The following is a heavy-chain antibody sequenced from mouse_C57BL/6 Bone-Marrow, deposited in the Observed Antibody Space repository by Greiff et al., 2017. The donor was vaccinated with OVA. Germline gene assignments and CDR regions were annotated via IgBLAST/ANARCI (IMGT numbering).Heavy chain of an antibody. D-gene: IGHD2-4*01. CDR1: GYTFTSYD. Sequence: VMLVESGPELVKPGASVKLSCKASGYTFTSYDINWVKQRPGQGLEWIGWIYPRDGSTKYNEKFKGKATLTVDTSSSTAYMELHSLTSEDSAVYFCATFYYDYYFDYWGQGTTLTVSS. J-gene: IGHJ2*01. CDR2: IYPRDGST. V-gene: IGHV1-85*01. CDR3: ATFYYDYYFDY.